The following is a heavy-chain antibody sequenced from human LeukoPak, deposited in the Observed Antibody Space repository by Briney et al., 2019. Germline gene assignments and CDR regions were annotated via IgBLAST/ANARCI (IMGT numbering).Heavy chain of an antibody. CDR2: IYYSGST. CDR1: GGSISSSSYY. D-gene: IGHD3-22*01. J-gene: IGHJ4*02. V-gene: IGHV4-39*01. CDR3: AGPLLTYYSDSSAYS. Sequence: SETLSLTCTVPGGSISSSSYYWGWIRQPPGKGLEWIGIIYYSGSTSYNPSLKSRVTISIDTSKNQFSLKLSSVTAADTAVYYCAGPLLTYYSDSSAYSWGQGALVTVSS.